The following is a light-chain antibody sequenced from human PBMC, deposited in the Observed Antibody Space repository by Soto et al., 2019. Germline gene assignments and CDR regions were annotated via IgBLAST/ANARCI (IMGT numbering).Light chain of an antibody. Sequence: EIIMTQSPATLSVSPGERATLSCRASQTVSTNLAWYQQKPGQAPRLLIYGTSTRATGIPARFSASGTGTEFTLTLSSLQSEDFAVYYCQQYNNWPWWTFGQGTKVEIK. J-gene: IGKJ1*01. CDR3: QQYNNWPWWT. V-gene: IGKV3-15*01. CDR1: QTVSTN. CDR2: GTS.